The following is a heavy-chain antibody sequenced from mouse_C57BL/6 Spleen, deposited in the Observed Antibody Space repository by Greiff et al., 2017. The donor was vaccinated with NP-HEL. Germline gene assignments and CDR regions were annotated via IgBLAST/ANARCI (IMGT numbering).Heavy chain of an antibody. CDR2: INPSNGGT. CDR1: GYTFTSYW. J-gene: IGHJ2*01. D-gene: IGHD4-1*01. Sequence: QVQLKQSGTELVKPGASVKLSCKASGYTFTSYWMHWVKQRPGQGLEWIGNINPSNGGTNYNEKFKSKATLTVDKSSSTAYMQLSSLTSEDSAVDYCARGVTGTDFDYWGQGTTLTVYS. V-gene: IGHV1-53*01. CDR3: ARGVTGTDFDY.